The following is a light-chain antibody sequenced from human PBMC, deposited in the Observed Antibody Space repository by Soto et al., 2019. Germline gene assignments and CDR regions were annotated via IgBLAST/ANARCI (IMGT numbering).Light chain of an antibody. V-gene: IGKV3-15*01. CDR3: QQDNNWPLT. CDR2: GAS. CDR1: QSVSSN. J-gene: IGKJ4*02. Sequence: EIVMTQSPATLSVSPGERATLSCRASQSVSSNLAWYQQKPGQAPRLLIYGASTRATGIPARLSGSGSGTEVTLTISSLQSEDFAVYYCQQDNNWPLTFGGGTKVEIK.